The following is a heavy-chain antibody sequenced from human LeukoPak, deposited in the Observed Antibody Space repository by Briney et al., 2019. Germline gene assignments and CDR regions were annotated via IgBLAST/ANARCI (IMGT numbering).Heavy chain of an antibody. Sequence: TGGSLRLSCAASGFTFSSYAMSWVRQAPGKGLEWVSAISGSGGSTYYADSVKGRFTISRDNSKNTLYLQMNSLRAEDTAVYYCAKFGRSRISYFDYWGQGTLVTVSS. CDR2: ISGSGGST. CDR1: GFTFSSYA. D-gene: IGHD3/OR15-3a*01. V-gene: IGHV3-23*01. CDR3: AKFGRSRISYFDY. J-gene: IGHJ4*02.